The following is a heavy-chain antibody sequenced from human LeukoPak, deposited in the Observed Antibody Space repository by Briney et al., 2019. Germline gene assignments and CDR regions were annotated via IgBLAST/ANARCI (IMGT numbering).Heavy chain of an antibody. J-gene: IGHJ2*01. V-gene: IGHV3-23*01. D-gene: IGHD1-26*01. Sequence: GGSLRLSCAASGFTFTNYAMSWVRQAPRKGLEWVSAISGSGDITYYADSVKGRFTISRDSSKNTLFLHMNTLRAEDTAIYYCAKDRTVGASYWYFDLWGRGTLVTVSS. CDR3: AKDRTVGASYWYFDL. CDR2: ISGSGDIT. CDR1: GFTFTNYA.